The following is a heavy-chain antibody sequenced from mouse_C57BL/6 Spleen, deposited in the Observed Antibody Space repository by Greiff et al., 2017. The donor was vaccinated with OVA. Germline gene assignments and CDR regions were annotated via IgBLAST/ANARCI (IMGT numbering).Heavy chain of an antibody. J-gene: IGHJ3*01. V-gene: IGHV10-1*01. Sequence: DVQLVESGGGLVQPKGSLKLSCAASGFSFNTYAMNWVRQAPGKGLEWVARIRSKSNNYATYYADSVKDRFTISRDDSESMLYLQMNNLKTEDTAMYYCVRPELTGTGFAYWGQGTLVTVSA. D-gene: IGHD4-1*01. CDR2: IRSKSNNYAT. CDR3: VRPELTGTGFAY. CDR1: GFSFNTYA.